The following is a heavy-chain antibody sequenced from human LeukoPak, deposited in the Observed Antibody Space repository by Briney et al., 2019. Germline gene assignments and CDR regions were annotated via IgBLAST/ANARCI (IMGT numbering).Heavy chain of an antibody. Sequence: GGSLRLSCAASGFTFSSYEMNWVRQAPGKGLEWVSAISESGGRTYYADSVKGRFTISRDNSKNTLLLQMNSLRAEDTAVYYCAKPWRQDGDYWSFNYWGQGTLVTVSS. CDR1: GFTFSSYE. D-gene: IGHD4-17*01. CDR3: AKPWRQDGDYWSFNY. J-gene: IGHJ4*02. CDR2: ISESGGRT. V-gene: IGHV3-23*01.